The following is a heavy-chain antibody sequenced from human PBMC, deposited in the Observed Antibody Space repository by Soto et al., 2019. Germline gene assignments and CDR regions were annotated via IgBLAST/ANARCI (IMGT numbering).Heavy chain of an antibody. CDR2: IYHTGST. Sequence: QLQLQESGSGLVKPSQTLSLTCAVSGGSISSGAYSWSWIRQPPGKGLEWIGYIYHTGSTYYNPSLRSRITLSVDRSKNQFSLKLTSVTAADTAVYSCARVAWNYDSSGYYFFTWFDPWGQGTLVTVSS. D-gene: IGHD3-22*01. CDR3: ARVAWNYDSSGYYFFTWFDP. CDR1: GGSISSGAYS. V-gene: IGHV4-30-2*01. J-gene: IGHJ5*02.